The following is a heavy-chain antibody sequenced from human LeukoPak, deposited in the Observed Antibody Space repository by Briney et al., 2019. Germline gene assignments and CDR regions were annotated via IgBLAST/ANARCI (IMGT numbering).Heavy chain of an antibody. J-gene: IGHJ5*02. CDR1: GGSISSSSYY. V-gene: IGHV4-39*01. D-gene: IGHD3-10*01. Sequence: PSETLSLTCTVSGGSISSSSYYWGWIRQPPGKGLEWIGSIYYSGSTYYNPSLKSRVTISVDTSKNQFSLKLSSVTAADTAVYYCARHRNTMVREAFDPWGQGTLVTVSS. CDR3: ARHRNTMVREAFDP. CDR2: IYYSGST.